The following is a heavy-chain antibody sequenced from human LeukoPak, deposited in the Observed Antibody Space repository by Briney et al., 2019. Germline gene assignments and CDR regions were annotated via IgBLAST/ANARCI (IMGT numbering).Heavy chain of an antibody. CDR3: ARHRGYYDSRNWFDP. J-gene: IGHJ5*02. CDR1: GYSISSGYY. V-gene: IGHV4-38-2*02. Sequence: SETLSLTCTVSGYSISSGYYWGWIRQPPGKGLEWIGSIYYSGSTYYNPSLKSRVTISVDTSKNQFSLKLSSVTAADTAVYYCARHRGYYDSRNWFDPWGQGTLVTVSS. CDR2: IYYSGST. D-gene: IGHD3-22*01.